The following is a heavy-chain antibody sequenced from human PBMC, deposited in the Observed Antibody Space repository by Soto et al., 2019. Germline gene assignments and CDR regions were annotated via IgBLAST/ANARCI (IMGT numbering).Heavy chain of an antibody. CDR1: EGTLSSFA. J-gene: IGHJ3*02. Sequence: ASVKVSCEASEGTLSSFAISWVRHAPGQGLEWMGGIVTLFGTVNYAQQFQRRVTITADESTSTAYMELSSMRSEDTAVYYCARGDIVGATTSAFDIWGQGTMVTVSS. D-gene: IGHD1-26*01. CDR3: ARGDIVGATTSAFDI. CDR2: IVTLFGTV. V-gene: IGHV1-69*13.